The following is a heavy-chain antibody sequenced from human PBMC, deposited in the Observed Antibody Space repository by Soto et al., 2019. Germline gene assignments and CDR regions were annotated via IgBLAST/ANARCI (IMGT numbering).Heavy chain of an antibody. J-gene: IGHJ4*02. CDR2: IDPSDSQT. D-gene: IGHD3-22*01. CDR1: GYSFAGYW. V-gene: IGHV5-10-1*01. Sequence: PGESLKISCKGSGYSFAGYWITWVRQKPGKGLEWMGRIDPSDSQTYYGPSFRGDVAISATTSITTVFLQWSSLRASDTAMYYCARQIYDSDTGPHFQYYFDSWGQGTPVTVSS. CDR3: ARQIYDSDTGPHFQYYFDS.